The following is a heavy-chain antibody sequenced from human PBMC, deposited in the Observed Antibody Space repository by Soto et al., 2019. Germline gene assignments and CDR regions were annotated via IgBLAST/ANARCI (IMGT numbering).Heavy chain of an antibody. CDR3: ARLQYDILTGAHDH. CDR1: GYDFTNYW. V-gene: IGHV5-10-1*01. CDR2: IDPSDSYT. Sequence: GESLKISCKVSGYDFTNYWISWVRQMPGKGLEWMGRIDPSDSYTTYNPSFQDHVTMSADKSISTAYLQWSGLKASDTAIYYCARLQYDILTGAHDHWGQGTPVTVS. J-gene: IGHJ4*02. D-gene: IGHD3-9*01.